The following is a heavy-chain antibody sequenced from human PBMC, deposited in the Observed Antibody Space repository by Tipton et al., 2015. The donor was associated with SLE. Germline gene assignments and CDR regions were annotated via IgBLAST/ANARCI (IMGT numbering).Heavy chain of an antibody. CDR1: GFGFNDSF. CDR2: IDNLGTTI. Sequence: GSLRLSCAASGFGFNDSFYDHYMAWMRLTPGKGLEWLAYIDNLGTTIYYADSVRGRFTIARDNSKNSLYLHMKNLRSDDTAVYHCARDLGTDSFTYYFDSWGPGTRVSVSS. J-gene: IGHJ4*02. D-gene: IGHD3-22*01. CDR3: ARDLGTDSFTYYFDS. V-gene: IGHV3-11*04.